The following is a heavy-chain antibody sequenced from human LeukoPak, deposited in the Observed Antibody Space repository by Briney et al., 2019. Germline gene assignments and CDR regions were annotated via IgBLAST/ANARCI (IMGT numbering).Heavy chain of an antibody. CDR3: AKAASGNWNDVSDY. Sequence: GGSLGLSCAASGFTFSSYSMNWVRQAPGKGLEWVSAISGRGVSTSYADSVRGRFTISRDNSKNTLYLQMNSLRAEDTAVYYCAKAASGNWNDVSDYWGQGTLVTVSS. CDR2: ISGRGVST. CDR1: GFTFSSYS. J-gene: IGHJ4*02. V-gene: IGHV3-23*01. D-gene: IGHD1-20*01.